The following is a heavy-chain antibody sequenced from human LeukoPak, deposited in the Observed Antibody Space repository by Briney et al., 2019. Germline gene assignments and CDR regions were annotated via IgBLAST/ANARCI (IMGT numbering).Heavy chain of an antibody. CDR3: ARDQVVGIFDY. CDR2: IKQDGSEK. J-gene: IGHJ4*02. CDR1: GLTFSSYW. Sequence: GGSLRLSCAASGLTFSSYWMSWVRQAPGKGLEWVANIKQDGSEKYYVDSVKGRFTISRDNAKNSLYLQMNSLRAEDTAVYYCARDQVVGIFDYWGQGTLVTVSS. D-gene: IGHD2-21*01. V-gene: IGHV3-7*01.